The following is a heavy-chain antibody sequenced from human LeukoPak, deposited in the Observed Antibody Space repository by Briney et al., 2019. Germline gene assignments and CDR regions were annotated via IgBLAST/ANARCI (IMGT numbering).Heavy chain of an antibody. J-gene: IGHJ5*02. CDR2: IYYSGST. CDR1: GGSISSGDYY. Sequence: PSQTLSLTCTVSGGSISSGDYYRSWIRQPPGKSLEWIGYIYYSGSTYYNPSLKSRVTISVDTSKNQFSLKLSSVTAADTAVYYCARDQYDSSGYYSKNWFDPWGQGTLVTVSS. CDR3: ARDQYDSSGYYSKNWFDP. D-gene: IGHD3-22*01. V-gene: IGHV4-30-4*01.